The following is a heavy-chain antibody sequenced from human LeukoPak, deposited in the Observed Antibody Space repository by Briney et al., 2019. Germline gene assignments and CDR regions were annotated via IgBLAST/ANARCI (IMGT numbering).Heavy chain of an antibody. D-gene: IGHD4-17*01. CDR2: ISGSGGST. Sequence: GGSLRLSCAASGLTFSSYAMSWVRQAPGKGLEWVSTISGSGGSTYYADSVKGRLTISRDNSKNTLFLQMNSLRAEDTAVYYCAKDLYGDYYFDYWGQGTLVTVSS. V-gene: IGHV3-23*01. CDR1: GLTFSSYA. J-gene: IGHJ4*02. CDR3: AKDLYGDYYFDY.